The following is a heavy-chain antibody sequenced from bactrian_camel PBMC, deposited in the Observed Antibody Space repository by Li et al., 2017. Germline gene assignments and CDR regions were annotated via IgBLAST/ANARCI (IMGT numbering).Heavy chain of an antibody. V-gene: IGHV3S9*01. Sequence: HVQLVESGGGSARPGDSLRLSCAARTGTFRSACMGWIRQVSGQEREGVASIDADGETSYVDSVKGRFTVSRDNGKNSVYLQMDSLKLEDTAMYYCAADFGPYCSGPYLARRANFEGQGTQVTVS. D-gene: IGHD2*01. J-gene: IGHJ4*01. CDR1: TGTFRSAC. CDR2: IDADGET.